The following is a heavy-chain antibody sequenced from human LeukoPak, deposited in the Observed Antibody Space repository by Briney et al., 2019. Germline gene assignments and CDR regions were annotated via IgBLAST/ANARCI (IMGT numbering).Heavy chain of an antibody. CDR1: GYTFTGYY. CDR2: INPNSGGT. D-gene: IGHD3-22*01. CDR3: ARGDYYDSSGPPIVTFDI. V-gene: IGHV1-2*02. Sequence: GASVKVSCKASGYTFTGYYMHWVRQAPGQGLEWMGWINPNSGGTNYAQKFQGRVTMTRNTSISTAYMELSSLRSEDTAVYYCARGDYYDSSGPPIVTFDIWGQGTMVTVSS. J-gene: IGHJ3*02.